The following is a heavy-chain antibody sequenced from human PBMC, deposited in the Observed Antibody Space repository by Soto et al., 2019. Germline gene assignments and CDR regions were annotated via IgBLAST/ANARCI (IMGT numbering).Heavy chain of an antibody. CDR1: GGSFSGYY. D-gene: IGHD6-13*01. CDR2: INHSGST. J-gene: IGHJ5*02. CDR3: AIRPSSWSVGRWFDP. Sequence: QVQLQQWGAGLLKPSETLSLTCAVYGGSFSGYYWSWIRQPPGKRLEWIGEINHSGSTNYNPSLKSRVTISVDTSKNQFSLKLSSVTAADTAVYYCAIRPSSWSVGRWFDPWGQGTLVTVSS. V-gene: IGHV4-34*01.